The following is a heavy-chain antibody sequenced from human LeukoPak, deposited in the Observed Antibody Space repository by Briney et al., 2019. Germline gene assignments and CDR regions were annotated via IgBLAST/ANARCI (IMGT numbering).Heavy chain of an antibody. V-gene: IGHV1-2*02. Sequence: ASVKVPCKASGYTFTGYYMHWVRQAPGQGLEWMGWINPNSGGTNYAQKFQGRVTMTRDTSISTAYMELSRLRSDDTAVYYCARVGSSSSLEDYWGQGTLVTVSS. CDR3: ARVGSSSSLEDY. CDR2: INPNSGGT. J-gene: IGHJ4*02. D-gene: IGHD6-6*01. CDR1: GYTFTGYY.